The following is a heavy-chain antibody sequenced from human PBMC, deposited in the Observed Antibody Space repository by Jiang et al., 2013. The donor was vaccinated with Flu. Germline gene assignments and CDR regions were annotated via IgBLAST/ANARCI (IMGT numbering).Heavy chain of an antibody. D-gene: IGHD6-19*01. J-gene: IGHJ5*02. V-gene: IGHV1-3*01. CDR1: AYNFTDYA. CDR2: INPGNGVT. Sequence: YGAEVKKPGASVKVSCKASAYNFTDYAIHWVRQAPGQRFEWMGWINPGNGVTKYSETFQGRVTFSRDTSARTAYMDLSSLRSEDTALYYCARQWRNSAVAFDPVGPGNPGHRLL. CDR3: ARQWRNSAVAFDP.